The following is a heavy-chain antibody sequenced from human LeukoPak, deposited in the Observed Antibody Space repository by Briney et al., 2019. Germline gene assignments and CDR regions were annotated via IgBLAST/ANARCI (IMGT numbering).Heavy chain of an antibody. Sequence: PGGSLRLSCAASGFTFSSYAMSWVRQAPGKGLEWVSAISGSGGNTYYADSVKGRFTISRDNSKNTLYLQMNSLRAEDTAVYYCAKDLTYYDSSGYYPAEYFQHWGQGTLVTVSS. CDR2: ISGSGGNT. J-gene: IGHJ1*01. CDR3: AKDLTYYDSSGYYPAEYFQH. CDR1: GFTFSSYA. D-gene: IGHD3-22*01. V-gene: IGHV3-23*01.